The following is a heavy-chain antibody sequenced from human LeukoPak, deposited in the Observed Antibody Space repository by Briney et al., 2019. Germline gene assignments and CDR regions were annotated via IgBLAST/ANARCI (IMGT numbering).Heavy chain of an antibody. CDR3: ARRARSSGSPTSNDY. J-gene: IGHJ4*02. V-gene: IGHV1-2*06. CDR1: GYTFTGYY. Sequence: VSVKVSCKASGYTFTGYYMHWVRQAPGQGLEWMGRINPNSGGTNYAQKFQGRVTMTRDTSISTAYMELSRLRSDDTAVYYCARRARSSGSPTSNDYWGQGTLVTVSS. D-gene: IGHD3-10*01. CDR2: INPNSGGT.